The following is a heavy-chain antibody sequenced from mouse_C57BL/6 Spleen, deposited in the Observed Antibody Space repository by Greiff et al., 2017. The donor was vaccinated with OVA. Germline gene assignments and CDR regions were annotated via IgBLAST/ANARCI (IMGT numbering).Heavy chain of an antibody. CDR2: INPNNGGT. CDR3: ARWGYGSSRAWFAY. V-gene: IGHV1-26*01. CDR1: GYTFTDYY. Sequence: VQLQQSGPELVKPGASVKISCKASGYTFTDYYMNWVKQSHGKSLEWIGDINPNNGGTSYNQKFKGKATLTVDKSSSTAYMELRSLTSEDSAVYYCARWGYGSSRAWFAYWGQGTLVTVSA. D-gene: IGHD1-1*01. J-gene: IGHJ3*01.